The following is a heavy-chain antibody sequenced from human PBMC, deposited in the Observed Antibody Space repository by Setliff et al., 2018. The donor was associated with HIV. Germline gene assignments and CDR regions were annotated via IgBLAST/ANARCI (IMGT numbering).Heavy chain of an antibody. V-gene: IGHV4-39*01. Sequence: SETLSLTCTVSGDSITNDDYYWGWIRQPPGKGLEWIAIIHYNGRTYYDPSLKSRVTIFVDTSKTQFYLKLRYVTASDTAVYYCARYTSKVDWFDPWGQGTLVTVSS. D-gene: IGHD2-2*02. CDR2: IHYNGRT. CDR1: GDSITNDDYY. CDR3: ARYTSKVDWFDP. J-gene: IGHJ5*02.